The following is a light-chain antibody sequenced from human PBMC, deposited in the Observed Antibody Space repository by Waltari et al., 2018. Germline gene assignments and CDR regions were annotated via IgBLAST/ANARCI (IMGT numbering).Light chain of an antibody. CDR2: YVS. CDR3: CSYAGRRV. CDR1: SSDVGGYNY. J-gene: IGLJ3*02. Sequence: QSALTQPRSVSGSPGQSVTISCTGTSSDVGGYNYVSWYQQHPGKAPKLMIYYVSKRPSGVPDRFSGSKSGDTASLTISALQAEDEADYYCCSYAGRRVFGGGTKLTVL. V-gene: IGLV2-11*02.